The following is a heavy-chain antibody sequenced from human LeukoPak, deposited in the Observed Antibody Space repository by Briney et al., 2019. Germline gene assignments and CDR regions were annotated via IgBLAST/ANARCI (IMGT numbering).Heavy chain of an antibody. D-gene: IGHD3-9*01. V-gene: IGHV1-24*01. CDR2: FHPEDGET. J-gene: IGHJ4*02. Sequence: ASVKVSCKASGYTFTSYGISWVRQAPGQGLEWMGNFHPEDGETIHAQNFQVRVTLTEDTSTDTAYMELSSLRSEDTAVYYCATKHQSGNYDILTGELDHWGQGTLVTVSS. CDR3: ATKHQSGNYDILTGELDH. CDR1: GYTFTSYG.